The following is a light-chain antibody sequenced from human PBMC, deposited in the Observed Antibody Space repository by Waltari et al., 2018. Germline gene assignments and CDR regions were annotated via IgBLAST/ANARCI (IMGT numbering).Light chain of an antibody. Sequence: QSVLTQPPSTSGTPGQRLTISCSGSSSTIGRNYFYWYQHPPGTAPKLLIYTNDQRPSGVPDRFSGSKSGTSASLAISGLQSDDESDYFCAAWDDTLSAVVFGGGTKLTVL. CDR2: TND. V-gene: IGLV1-47*02. CDR1: SSTIGRNY. CDR3: AAWDDTLSAVV. J-gene: IGLJ2*01.